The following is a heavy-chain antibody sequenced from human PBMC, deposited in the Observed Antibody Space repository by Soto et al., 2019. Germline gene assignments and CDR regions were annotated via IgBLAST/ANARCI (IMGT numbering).Heavy chain of an antibody. Sequence: QLQLQESGPGLVKPSETLSLTCTVSGGSISSSSYYWGWIRQPPGKGLEWIGSIYYSGSTYYNPSLKSRGTLYADTSKNQFSQTLSSVTAADMAVYYCARQAIVVAPAAITFGWFDPWGQGTLVTVSS. CDR2: IYYSGST. CDR1: GGSISSSSYY. D-gene: IGHD2-2*01. J-gene: IGHJ5*02. CDR3: ARQAIVVAPAAITFGWFDP. V-gene: IGHV4-39*01.